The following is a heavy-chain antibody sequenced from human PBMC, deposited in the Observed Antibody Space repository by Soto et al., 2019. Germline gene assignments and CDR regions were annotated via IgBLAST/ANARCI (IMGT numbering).Heavy chain of an antibody. CDR2: IIPIFGTA. D-gene: IGHD2-2*01. CDR3: ARAYCSSTSCYIYYYYGMDV. V-gene: IGHV1-69*01. J-gene: IGHJ6*02. Sequence: QVQLVQSGADVKKPGSSVKVSCKASGGTFSSYAISWERQAPGQGLEWMGGIIPIFGTANYAQKFQGRVTITADESTSTAYMELSSLRSEDTAVYYCARAYCSSTSCYIYYYYGMDVWGQGTTVTVSS. CDR1: GGTFSSYA.